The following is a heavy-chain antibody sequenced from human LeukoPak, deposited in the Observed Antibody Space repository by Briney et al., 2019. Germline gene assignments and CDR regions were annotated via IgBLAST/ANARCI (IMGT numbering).Heavy chain of an antibody. CDR2: INHSGST. CDR1: GGSFSGYY. D-gene: IGHD2-2*01. Sequence: SETLSLTCAVYGGSFSGYYWSWIRQPPGKGLEWIGEINHSGSTNYNPSLKSRVTISVDTSKNQFSLKLSSVTAADTAVYYCAGGPAGSFDYWGQGTLVTVSS. J-gene: IGHJ4*02. CDR3: AGGPAGSFDY. V-gene: IGHV4-34*01.